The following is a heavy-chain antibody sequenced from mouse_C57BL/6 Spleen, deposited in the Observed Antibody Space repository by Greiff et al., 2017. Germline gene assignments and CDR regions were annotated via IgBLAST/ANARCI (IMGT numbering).Heavy chain of an antibody. CDR3: TRDGSSYIYYAMDY. CDR2: ISSGGDYI. D-gene: IGHD1-1*01. V-gene: IGHV5-9-1*02. Sequence: DVMLVESGEGLVKPGGSLKLSCAASGFTFSSYAMSWVRQTPEKRLEWVAYISSGGDYIYYADTVKGRFTISRDNARNTLYLQMSSLKSEDTAMYYCTRDGSSYIYYAMDYWGQGTSVTVSS. CDR1: GFTFSSYA. J-gene: IGHJ4*01.